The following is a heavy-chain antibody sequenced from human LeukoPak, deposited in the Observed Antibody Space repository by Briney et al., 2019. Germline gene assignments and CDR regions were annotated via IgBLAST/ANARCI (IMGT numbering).Heavy chain of an antibody. Sequence: PGGSLSLSCAASGFTFSSYAMSWVRQAPGKGLEWVSAISGSGGSTYYADSVKGRFTISRDNSKNTLYLQMNSLRAEDTAVYYCAKLIYCSSTSCAVEDYWGQGTLVTVSS. CDR3: AKLIYCSSTSCAVEDY. D-gene: IGHD2-2*01. V-gene: IGHV3-23*01. CDR2: ISGSGGST. J-gene: IGHJ4*02. CDR1: GFTFSSYA.